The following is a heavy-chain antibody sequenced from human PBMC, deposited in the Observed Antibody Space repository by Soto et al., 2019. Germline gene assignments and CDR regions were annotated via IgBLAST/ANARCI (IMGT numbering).Heavy chain of an antibody. CDR1: GGTFSSYA. CDR3: ARDPGSSWYALTFDI. D-gene: IGHD6-13*01. CDR2: IIPIFGTA. V-gene: IGHV1-69*06. J-gene: IGHJ3*02. Sequence: ASVKVSCQASGGTFSSYAISWVRQAPGQGLEWMGGIIPIFGTANYAQKFQGRVTITADKSTSTAYMELSSLRSEDTAVYYCARDPGSSWYALTFDIWDQGTMVTVSS.